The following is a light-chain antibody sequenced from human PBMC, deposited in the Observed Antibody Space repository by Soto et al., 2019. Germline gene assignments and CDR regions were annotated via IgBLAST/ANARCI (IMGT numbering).Light chain of an antibody. CDR1: SSDVGGHNY. CDR3: SSYTSSSVV. Sequence: QSVLTQPASVSGSPGQSITISCTRTSSDVGGHNYVSWYQQHPGKAPKLMIYEVSNWPSGVSNRFSGSKSGNTASLTISGLQAEDEADYYCSSYTSSSVVFGGGTKLTVL. CDR2: EVS. V-gene: IGLV2-14*01. J-gene: IGLJ2*01.